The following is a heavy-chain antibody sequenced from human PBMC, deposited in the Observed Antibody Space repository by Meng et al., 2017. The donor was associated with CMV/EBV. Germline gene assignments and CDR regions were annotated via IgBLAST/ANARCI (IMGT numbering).Heavy chain of an antibody. V-gene: IGHV3-21*01. Sequence: GGSLRLSCVVSGFTFSSYCMNWVRQAPGKGLEWVSSISSSSSYIYYADSVKGRFTISRDNAKNSLYLQMNSLRAEDTAVYYCARDYDYCSSTSCYSSSYYYYGMDVWGQGTTVTVSS. D-gene: IGHD2-2*02. CDR3: ARDYDYCSSTSCYSSSYYYYGMDV. CDR1: GFTFSSYC. CDR2: ISSSSSYI. J-gene: IGHJ6*02.